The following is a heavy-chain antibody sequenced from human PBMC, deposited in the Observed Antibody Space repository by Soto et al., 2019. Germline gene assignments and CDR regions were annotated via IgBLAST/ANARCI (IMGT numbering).Heavy chain of an antibody. D-gene: IGHD2-2*01. CDR2: IYYSGST. J-gene: IGHJ4*02. CDR3: ARVRGVVPAAMGDFDY. V-gene: IGHV4-59*01. CDR1: GGSISSYY. Sequence: PSETLSLTCTVSGGSISSYYWSWIRQPPGKGLEWIGYIYYSGSTNYNPSLKRRVTISVDTSKNQFSLKLSSVTAADTAVYYCARVRGVVPAAMGDFDYWGQGTLVTVSS.